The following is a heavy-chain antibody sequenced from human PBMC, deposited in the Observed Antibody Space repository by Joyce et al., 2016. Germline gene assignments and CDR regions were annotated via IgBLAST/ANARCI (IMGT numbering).Heavy chain of an antibody. Sequence: QVQLVQSGAELRKPGSSVKVSCKASGGTYNNYGTNWVRQAPDQGLEWMGGSIPILGTANYAEEFQGRYTITADESTGTVYMELSSLRSEDTAVYYCARGLLIDAPSYYDHGMDVWGQGTTVIVS. D-gene: IGHD3-22*01. CDR1: GGTYNNYG. CDR2: SIPILGTA. J-gene: IGHJ6*02. CDR3: ARGLLIDAPSYYDHGMDV. V-gene: IGHV1-69*01.